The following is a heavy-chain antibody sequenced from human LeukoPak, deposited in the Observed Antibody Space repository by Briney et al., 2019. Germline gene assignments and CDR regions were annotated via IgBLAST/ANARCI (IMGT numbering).Heavy chain of an antibody. Sequence: PGGSLRLSCAASGFIFSSYWMSWVRQAPGKGLEWVANIKQDGSEKSYVDSVKGRFTISRDNAENSLYLQMNSLRAEDTAVYYCASANRFCSGGTCHGYWGQGALVTVSS. CDR1: GFIFSSYW. V-gene: IGHV3-7*01. CDR2: IKQDGSEK. J-gene: IGHJ4*02. D-gene: IGHD2-15*01. CDR3: ASANRFCSGGTCHGY.